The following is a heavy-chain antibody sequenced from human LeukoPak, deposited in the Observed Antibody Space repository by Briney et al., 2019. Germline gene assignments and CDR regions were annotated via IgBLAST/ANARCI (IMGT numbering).Heavy chain of an antibody. J-gene: IGHJ4*02. CDR3: ARHRGGYSSSPDY. Sequence: PGESLKISCKGSGYSFTSYWIGWVRQMPGKGLEWMGFIYPGDSDTRYSPSFPGQVTISADKSITTAYLQWSSLKASDTAMYYCARHRGGYSSSPDYWGQGTLVTVSS. CDR2: IYPGDSDT. V-gene: IGHV5-51*01. CDR1: GYSFTSYW. D-gene: IGHD6-6*01.